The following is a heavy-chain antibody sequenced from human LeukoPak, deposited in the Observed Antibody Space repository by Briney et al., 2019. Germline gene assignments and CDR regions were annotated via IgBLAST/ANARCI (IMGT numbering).Heavy chain of an antibody. CDR1: GFTFSNFA. D-gene: IGHD3-22*01. CDR2: ISGSGDST. J-gene: IGHJ4*02. Sequence: GGSLRLSCAASGFTFSNFAMLLVRQAPGKGLEWVSSISGSGDSTHYTDSVKGRFTISRDNSRNTVYLQMNSLRAEDTALYYCAKVLVSGYYYDYWGQGTLVTVSS. V-gene: IGHV3-23*01. CDR3: AKVLVSGYYYDY.